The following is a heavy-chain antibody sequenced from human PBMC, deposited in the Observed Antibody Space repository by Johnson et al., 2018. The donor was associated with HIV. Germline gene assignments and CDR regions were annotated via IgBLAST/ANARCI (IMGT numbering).Heavy chain of an antibody. CDR3: AKFRLAAAGVRDAFDI. CDR1: GFTFSDSW. D-gene: IGHD6-13*01. J-gene: IGHJ3*02. V-gene: IGHV3-74*02. CDR2: IYNDGSRT. Sequence: VQLVESGGTVVRPGGSLRLSCAASGFTFSDSWMNWVARIYNDGSRTTYADSVRGRFTISRDNAKYTVDLQMNSLRVEDTAVYYCAKFRLAAAGVRDAFDIWGQGTMVTVSS.